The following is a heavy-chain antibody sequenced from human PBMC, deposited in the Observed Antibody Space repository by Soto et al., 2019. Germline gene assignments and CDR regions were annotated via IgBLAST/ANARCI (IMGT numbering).Heavy chain of an antibody. CDR3: ARESGGATATLDYHYFYMDV. V-gene: IGHV1-2*02. CDR2: INRNGGAT. CDR1: GDSFNDYY. J-gene: IGHJ6*03. D-gene: IGHD5-12*01. Sequence: VQLSPSVAAVKKPGASVKFSCKTSGDSFNDYYRHWVRQAPGQGLEWMGWINRNGGATKYARKFQGRVTLTRDMTIRTVDIELSRMRSDDPAVYSCARESGGATATLDYHYFYMDVWRKGTTVNVSS.